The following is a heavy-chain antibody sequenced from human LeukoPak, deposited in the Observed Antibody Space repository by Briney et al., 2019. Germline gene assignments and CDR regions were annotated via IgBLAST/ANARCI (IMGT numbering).Heavy chain of an antibody. Sequence: ASVKVSCKASSYTFTSYGISWVRQAPGQGLEWMGWISAYNGNTNYAQKLQGRVTMTTDTSTSTAYMELRSLRSDDTAVYYCARDRWRYSSGWRGDWFDPWGQGTLVTVSS. CDR1: SYTFTSYG. J-gene: IGHJ5*02. CDR2: ISAYNGNT. D-gene: IGHD6-19*01. CDR3: ARDRWRYSSGWRGDWFDP. V-gene: IGHV1-18*01.